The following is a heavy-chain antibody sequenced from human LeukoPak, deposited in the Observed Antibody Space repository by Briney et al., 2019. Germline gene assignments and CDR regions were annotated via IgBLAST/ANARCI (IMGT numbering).Heavy chain of an antibody. V-gene: IGHV3-48*04. J-gene: IGHJ4*02. CDR3: ARDTIQPGLIDD. Sequence: QPGGSLRLSCAASGFPFSLYAMNWVRQAPGKGLEWISYINSGGDDIHYAASVRGRFTISRDDAGNTLFLQLSSLRAEDTAVYYCARDTIQPGLIDDWGQGTLVTVSS. CDR1: GFPFSLYA. D-gene: IGHD2-2*01. CDR2: INSGGDDI.